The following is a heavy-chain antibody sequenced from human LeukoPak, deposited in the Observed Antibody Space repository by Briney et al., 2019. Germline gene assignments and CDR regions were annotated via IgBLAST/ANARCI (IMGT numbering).Heavy chain of an antibody. D-gene: IGHD3-9*01. CDR3: ARLNTHYDILTGYYTAGLSFDY. CDR1: RYSFASYW. V-gene: IGHV5-51*01. CDR2: IYPGDSDT. J-gene: IGHJ4*02. Sequence: PGESLKISCKGSRYSFASYWIGWVRQMPGKGLEWMGIIYPGDSDTRYSPSFQGQATISADKSISTAYLQWSSLKASDTAMYYCARLNTHYDILTGYYTAGLSFDYWGQGTLVTVSS.